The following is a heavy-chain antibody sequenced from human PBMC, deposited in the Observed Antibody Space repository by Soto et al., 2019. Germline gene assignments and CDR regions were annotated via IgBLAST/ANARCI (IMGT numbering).Heavy chain of an antibody. Sequence: EVQLVESGGGLVQPGRSLRLSCTTSGFTFGDNAMSWVRQAPGKGLEWVGFIRSKAYGGTTEYAASVIGRFTISRDDSKSIAYLQMNSLQTGDTAVYYCSRGYGDYVDYFDYWGQGTLVTVSS. V-gene: IGHV3-49*04. J-gene: IGHJ4*02. CDR1: GFTFGDNA. CDR3: SRGYGDYVDYFDY. D-gene: IGHD4-17*01. CDR2: IRSKAYGGTT.